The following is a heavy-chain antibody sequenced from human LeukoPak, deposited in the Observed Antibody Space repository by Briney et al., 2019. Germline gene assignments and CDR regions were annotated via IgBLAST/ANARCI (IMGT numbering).Heavy chain of an antibody. Sequence: GASVKVSCKASVYTFTGYYMNCVRQAPGQGLEWLGWINPNSGGTNYAQKFQGRVTMTRDTSISTAYMELSRLRSDDTAVYYCARGFVNRWQQLGSYWGQGTLVTVSS. CDR1: VYTFTGYY. V-gene: IGHV1-2*02. CDR2: INPNSGGT. CDR3: ARGFVNRWQQLGSY. J-gene: IGHJ4*02. D-gene: IGHD6-13*01.